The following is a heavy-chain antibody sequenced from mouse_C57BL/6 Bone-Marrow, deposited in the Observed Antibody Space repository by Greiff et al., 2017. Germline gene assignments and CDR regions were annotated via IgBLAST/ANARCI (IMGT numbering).Heavy chain of an antibody. V-gene: IGHV1-78*01. CDR2: IYPRDGST. CDR1: GYPFTDHT. D-gene: IGHD4-1*01. CDR3: AGTAWFAY. J-gene: IGHJ3*01. Sequence: VQLQQSDAELVTPGASVKISCKVSGYPFTDHTIHWIKQRPDQGLEWIGYIYPRDGSTKYNAKFKGKATLTADKSSSTAYMQLNSLTSEDAAVYFCAGTAWFAYWGKGTLVTVAA.